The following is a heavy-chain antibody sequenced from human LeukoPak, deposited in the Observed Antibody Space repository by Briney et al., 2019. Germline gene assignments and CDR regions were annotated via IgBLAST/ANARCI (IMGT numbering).Heavy chain of an antibody. Sequence: GGSLRLSCAASGFTFSDYYMSWIRQAPGKGLEWVSYISSSSSYTNYADSVKGRFTISRDNAKNSLYLQMNSLRAEDTAVYYCARGSYPDNEFDYWGQGTLVTVSS. J-gene: IGHJ4*02. CDR3: ARGSYPDNEFDY. V-gene: IGHV3-11*06. CDR2: ISSSSSYT. CDR1: GFTFSDYY. D-gene: IGHD1-26*01.